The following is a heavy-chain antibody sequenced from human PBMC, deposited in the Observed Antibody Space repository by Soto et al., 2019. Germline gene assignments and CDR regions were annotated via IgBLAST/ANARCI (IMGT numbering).Heavy chain of an antibody. D-gene: IGHD3-22*01. CDR2: IYPGDSDT. V-gene: IGHV5-51*01. CDR3: ARHQADYYDSSGYAFDI. Sequence: PGXSLKISCKGSGYSFTSYWIGWVRQMPGKGLEWMGIIYPGDSDTRYSPSFQGQVTISADKSISTAYLQWSSLKASDTAMYYCARHQADYYDSSGYAFDIWGQGTMVTVS. CDR1: GYSFTSYW. J-gene: IGHJ3*02.